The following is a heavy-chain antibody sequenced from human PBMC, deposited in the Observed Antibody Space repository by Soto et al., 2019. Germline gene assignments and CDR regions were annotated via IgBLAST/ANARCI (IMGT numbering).Heavy chain of an antibody. CDR3: ARHEPGYPYGMDV. V-gene: IGHV5-51*01. D-gene: IGHD6-25*01. Sequence: GESLKISCKGSGYSFTNYWIAWVRQMPGEGLEWMGIIYPDDSDTRYNPSFQGQVTISADKSISTAYLQWSSLKASDTAMYYCARHEPGYPYGMDVWGQGTTVTVSS. J-gene: IGHJ6*02. CDR1: GYSFTNYW. CDR2: IYPDDSDT.